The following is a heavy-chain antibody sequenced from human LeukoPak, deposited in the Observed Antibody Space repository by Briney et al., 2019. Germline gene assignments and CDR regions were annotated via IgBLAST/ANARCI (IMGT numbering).Heavy chain of an antibody. V-gene: IGHV3-9*01. CDR3: AKDICGGDCYPGGIDY. CDR1: GFTFDDYA. D-gene: IGHD2-21*02. J-gene: IGHJ4*02. CDR2: ISWNSGSI. Sequence: GRSLRLSCAASGFTFDDYAMHWVRQAPGKGLEWVSGISWNSGSIGYADSVKGRFTISRDNAKNSLYLQMNSLRAEDTALYYCAKDICGGDCYPGGIDYWGQGTLVTVSS.